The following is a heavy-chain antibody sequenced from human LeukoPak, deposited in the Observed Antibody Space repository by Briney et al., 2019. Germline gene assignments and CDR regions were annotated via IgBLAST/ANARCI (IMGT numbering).Heavy chain of an antibody. V-gene: IGHV1-18*01. CDR1: GYTFTSCG. J-gene: IGHJ4*02. D-gene: IGHD2-15*01. CDR2: ISAYNGNT. CDR3: AILGSELLGTAFDY. Sequence: ASVKVSCKASGYTFTSCGISWVRQAPGQGLEWMGWISAYNGNTNYAQKLQGRATMTTDTSTSTAYMELRSLRSDDTAVYYCAILGSELLGTAFDYWGQGTLVTVSS.